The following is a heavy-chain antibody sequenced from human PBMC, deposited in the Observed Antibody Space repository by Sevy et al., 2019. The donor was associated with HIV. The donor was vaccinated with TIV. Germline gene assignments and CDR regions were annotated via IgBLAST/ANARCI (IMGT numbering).Heavy chain of an antibody. Sequence: GGYLRLSCAASGFTFSSYSMNWVRQAPGKGLEWVSSISSSSSYIYYADSVKGRFTISRDNAKNSLYLQMNSLRAEDTAVYYCARDQGSGFAFDIWGQGTMVTVSS. CDR2: ISSSSSYI. CDR3: ARDQGSGFAFDI. V-gene: IGHV3-21*01. D-gene: IGHD6-19*01. J-gene: IGHJ3*02. CDR1: GFTFSSYS.